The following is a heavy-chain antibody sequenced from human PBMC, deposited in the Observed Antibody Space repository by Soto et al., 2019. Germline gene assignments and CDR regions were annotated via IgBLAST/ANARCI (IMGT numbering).Heavy chain of an antibody. D-gene: IGHD6-13*01. CDR1: GFTFSRNA. CDR2: MSGSGGST. CDR3: AKGYREFSSSWFAY. J-gene: IGHJ4*02. Sequence: EVQLVESGGGLVQPGRSLRLSCAASGFTFSRNAMSWVRQAPGKGLEWVSVMSGSGGSTYYADSVTGRFTISRDNSKNTLYLQMNSLRAEDTAVYYCAKGYREFSSSWFAYSGQGTLVTVSS. V-gene: IGHV3-23*04.